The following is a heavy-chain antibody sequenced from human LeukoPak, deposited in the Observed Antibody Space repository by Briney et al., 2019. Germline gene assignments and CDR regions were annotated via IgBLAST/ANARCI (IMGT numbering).Heavy chain of an antibody. CDR2: INHSGST. D-gene: IGHD3-16*01. CDR3: ARAGWGGYYFDY. V-gene: IGHV4-34*01. Sequence: SETLSLTCAVYGGSFSGYYWIWIRQPPGKGLEWIGEINHSGSTNYNPSLKSRVTISVDTSKNQFSLKLSSATAADTAVYYCARAGWGGYYFDYWGQGTLVTVSS. J-gene: IGHJ4*02. CDR1: GGSFSGYY.